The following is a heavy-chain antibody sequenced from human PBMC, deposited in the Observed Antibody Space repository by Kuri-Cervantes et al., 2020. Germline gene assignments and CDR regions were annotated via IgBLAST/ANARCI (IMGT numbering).Heavy chain of an antibody. CDR2: IYHSGST. Sequence: ESLKISCAASGFTFSDYYMSWIRQAPGKGLEWIGSIYHSGSTYYNPSLKSRVTISVDTSKNQFSLKLSSVTAADTAVYYCARRGEDYYYYYYMDVWGKGTTVTVSS. D-gene: IGHD3-16*01. V-gene: IGHV4-38-2*01. J-gene: IGHJ6*03. CDR3: ARRGEDYYYYYYMDV. CDR1: GFTFSDYY.